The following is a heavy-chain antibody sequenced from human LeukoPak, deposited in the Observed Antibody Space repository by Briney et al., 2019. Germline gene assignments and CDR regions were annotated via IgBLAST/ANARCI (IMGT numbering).Heavy chain of an antibody. CDR1: GSTFSSYA. Sequence: SVKVSCKASGSTFSSYAISWVRQAPGQGLEWMGRIIPIFGTANYAQKFQGRVTITTDESTSTAYMELSSLRSEDTAVYYCARGDYYYYMDVWGKGTTVTVSS. CDR3: ARGDYYYYMDV. CDR2: IIPIFGTA. V-gene: IGHV1-69*05. J-gene: IGHJ6*03.